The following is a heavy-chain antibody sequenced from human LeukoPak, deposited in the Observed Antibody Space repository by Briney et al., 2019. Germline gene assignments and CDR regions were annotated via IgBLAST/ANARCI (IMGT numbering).Heavy chain of an antibody. Sequence: GGSLRLSCAASGFTFSSYSMNWVRQAPGKGLEWVSYISSSSSTIYYADSVKGRFTISRDNAKNSLYLQMSSLRAEETAVYYCARGGRDGYNYLDYWGQGTLVTVSS. J-gene: IGHJ4*02. D-gene: IGHD5-24*01. CDR2: ISSSSSTI. CDR1: GFTFSSYS. V-gene: IGHV3-48*01. CDR3: ARGGRDGYNYLDY.